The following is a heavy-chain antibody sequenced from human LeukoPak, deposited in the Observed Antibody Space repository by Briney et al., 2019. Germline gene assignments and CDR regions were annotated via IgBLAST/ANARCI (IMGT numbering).Heavy chain of an antibody. J-gene: IGHJ5*02. V-gene: IGHV3-33*06. CDR3: AKATVTLRP. CDR2: IWYDGSNK. D-gene: IGHD4-17*01. CDR1: GFTFSSYG. Sequence: GGSLRLSCAASGFTFSSYGMHWVRQAPGKGLEWVAVIWYDGSNKYYADSVKGRFTISRDNSKNTLYLQMNSLRAEDTAVYYCAKATVTLRPWGQGTLVTVSS.